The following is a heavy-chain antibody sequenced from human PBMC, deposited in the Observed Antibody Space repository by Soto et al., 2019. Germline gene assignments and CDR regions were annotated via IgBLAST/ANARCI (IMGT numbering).Heavy chain of an antibody. CDR2: ISGSGNSV. D-gene: IGHD3-22*01. CDR1: GFTFSDHY. CDR3: SREPRLMDV. V-gene: IGHV3-11*01. J-gene: IGHJ6*02. Sequence: QVHLVESGGGLVKPGGSLRVSCAASGFTFSDHYMTWIRQAPGKGLESVAYISGSGNSVNYAVSVKGRFTISRDNAKNSRYMQMNSLRADETAVYYYSREPRLMDVWGQGTTVTVSS.